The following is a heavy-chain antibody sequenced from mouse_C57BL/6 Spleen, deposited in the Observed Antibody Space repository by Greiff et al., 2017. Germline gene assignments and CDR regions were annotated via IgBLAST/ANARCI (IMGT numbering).Heavy chain of an antibody. CDR2: ISYDGSN. V-gene: IGHV3-6*01. D-gene: IGHD2-1*01. CDR3: ASGIYYGNYGY. Sequence: VQLKQSGPGLVKPSQSMSLTCSVTGYSITSGYYWNWLRQFPGNKLEWMGYISYDGSNNYNPSLKNRISITRDTSKNQFFLKLNSVTTEDTATYYCASGIYYGNYGYWGQGTTLTVSS. CDR1: GYSITSGYY. J-gene: IGHJ2*01.